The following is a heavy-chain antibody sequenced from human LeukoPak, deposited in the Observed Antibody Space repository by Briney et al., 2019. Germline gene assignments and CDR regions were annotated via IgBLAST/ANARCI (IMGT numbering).Heavy chain of an antibody. CDR3: AKVVGYCSSTSCPNHYYYYGMDV. CDR2: ISGSGGST. J-gene: IGHJ6*02. V-gene: IGHV3-23*01. CDR1: GFTFSIYA. D-gene: IGHD2-2*01. Sequence: GGSLRLSCAASGFTFSIYAMSWLRQSPGKGLEGVSAISGSGGSTYYADSVKGRFTISRDNSKNTLYLQMNSLRAEDTAVYYCAKVVGYCSSTSCPNHYYYYGMDVWGQGTTVTVSS.